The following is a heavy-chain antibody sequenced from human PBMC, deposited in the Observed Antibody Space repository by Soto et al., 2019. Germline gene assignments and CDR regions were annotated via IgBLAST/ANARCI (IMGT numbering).Heavy chain of an antibody. D-gene: IGHD5-18*01. CDR2: IWYDGSNK. Sequence: QVQLVESGGGVVQPGRSLRLSCAASGFTFSSYGMHWVRQAPGKGLEWVAGIWYDGSNKYYADSVKGRFTISRDNSKNTLYLQMNSLRAEDTAVYYCARDPSGGYSYASSYYYGMDVWGQGTTVTVSS. V-gene: IGHV3-33*01. J-gene: IGHJ6*02. CDR3: ARDPSGGYSYASSYYYGMDV. CDR1: GFTFSSYG.